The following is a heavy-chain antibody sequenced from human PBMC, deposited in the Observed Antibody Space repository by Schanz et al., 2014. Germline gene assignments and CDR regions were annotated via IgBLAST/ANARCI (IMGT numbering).Heavy chain of an antibody. CDR3: ARGTMPGTFDI. D-gene: IGHD2-2*01. V-gene: IGHV1-69*09. CDR1: GYTFSSYT. J-gene: IGHJ3*02. CDR2: FIPILDVG. Sequence: QVQLVQSGAELRKPGTSVKVSCKTSGYTFSSYTISWVRQARGQGLEWVGRFIPILDVGNYAQQFQGRVTFTADKSTSTAYMELSSLRYEDTALYYCARGTMPGTFDIWGQGTMXTVSS.